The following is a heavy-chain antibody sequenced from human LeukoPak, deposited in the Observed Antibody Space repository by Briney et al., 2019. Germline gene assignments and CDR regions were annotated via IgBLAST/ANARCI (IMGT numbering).Heavy chain of an antibody. V-gene: IGHV4-30-2*01. Sequence: PSETLSLTCTVSGGSISSSSYYWSWIRQPPGKGLEWIGYIYHSGSTYYNPSLKSRVTISVDRSKNQFSLKLSSVTAADTAVYYCARAFPGLFDYWGQGTLVTVSS. J-gene: IGHJ4*02. CDR1: GGSISSSSYY. CDR2: IYHSGST. D-gene: IGHD2/OR15-2a*01. CDR3: ARAFPGLFDY.